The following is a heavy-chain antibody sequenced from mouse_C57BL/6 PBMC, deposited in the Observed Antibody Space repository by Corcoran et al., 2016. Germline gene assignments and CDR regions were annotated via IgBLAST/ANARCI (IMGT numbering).Heavy chain of an antibody. CDR2: INPNNGGT. Sequence: EVQLQQSGPELVKPGASVKISCKASGYTFTDYYMNWVKQSHGESLEWIGDINPNNGGTSYNQKCKGKATLTVDKSSRTAYMELRSLTSEDSAVYYGARKGDYAMDYWGQGTAVTGSS. J-gene: IGHJ4*01. CDR1: GYTFTDYY. V-gene: IGHV1-26*01. CDR3: ARKGDYAMDY.